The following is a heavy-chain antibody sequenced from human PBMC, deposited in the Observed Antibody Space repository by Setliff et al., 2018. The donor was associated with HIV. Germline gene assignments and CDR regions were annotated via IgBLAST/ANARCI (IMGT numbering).Heavy chain of an antibody. Sequence: ASVKVSCKSSGYIFTNYGISWVRQAPGHGLELMGRIHPNTGSTNYLQEFQGRVTITRDTSMSTVYMALTGLTSDDTAVYYCAKQGYSDSLYAFDVWGQGTMVTVS. J-gene: IGHJ3*01. CDR1: GYIFTNYG. CDR3: AKQGYSDSLYAFDV. CDR2: IHPNTGST. D-gene: IGHD1-26*01. V-gene: IGHV1-2*06.